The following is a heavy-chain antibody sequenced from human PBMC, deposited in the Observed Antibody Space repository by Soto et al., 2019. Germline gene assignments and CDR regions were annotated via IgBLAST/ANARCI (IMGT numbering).Heavy chain of an antibody. CDR3: TRCVISSNWYWFDP. J-gene: IGHJ5*02. V-gene: IGHV4-31*03. CDR1: GGSISSGGYY. Sequence: SETLSLTCTVSGGSISSGGYYWSWIRQHPGKGLEWIGYIYYSGSTYYNPSLKSRVTISVDTSKNQFSLKLSSVTAADTAVYFCTRCVISSNWYWFDPWGQGTLVTVS. CDR2: IYYSGST. D-gene: IGHD6-13*01.